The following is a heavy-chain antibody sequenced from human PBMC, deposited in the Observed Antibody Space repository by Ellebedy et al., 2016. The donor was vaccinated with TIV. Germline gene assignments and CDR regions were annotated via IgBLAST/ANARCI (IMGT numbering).Heavy chain of an antibody. J-gene: IGHJ4*02. D-gene: IGHD6-25*01. CDR1: GYTFTTYG. V-gene: IGHV1-18*01. CDR3: ARSATTSTRGLYDY. CDR2: ISTYNVDT. Sequence: ASVKVSCXASGYTFTTYGMSWVRQAPGQGLEGMGWISTYNVDTKYAQRLQDRVTLTTDTSTSTAYMELRSLSSDDSAIYYCARSATTSTRGLYDYWGQGTLVTVSS.